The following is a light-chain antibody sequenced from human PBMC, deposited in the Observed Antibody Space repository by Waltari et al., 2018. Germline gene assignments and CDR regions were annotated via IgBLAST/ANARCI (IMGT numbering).Light chain of an antibody. Sequence: DIQMTQSPSSLSASVGARVTIICRASQDISTYLSWYQQKPGQPPRRLIYTSTTLETGVPSRFSGSGSGTEFTLTISSLQPEDFAVYFCLQYNSQSWTFGQGT. J-gene: IGKJ1*01. CDR3: LQYNSQSWT. CDR1: QDISTY. V-gene: IGKV1-17*01. CDR2: TST.